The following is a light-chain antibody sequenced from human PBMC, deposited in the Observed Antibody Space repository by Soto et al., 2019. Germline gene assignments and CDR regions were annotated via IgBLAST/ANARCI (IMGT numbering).Light chain of an antibody. Sequence: QSALTQPASVSGSPGQSITISCTGTSRDVGGYNYVSWYQQHPSKAPKVIIFEVSNRPSGVSTRFSGSKSGNTASLTISGLQADDEGDYYCSSYRSVGSLVFGTGTKLTVL. J-gene: IGLJ1*01. V-gene: IGLV2-14*01. CDR1: SRDVGGYNY. CDR2: EVS. CDR3: SSYRSVGSLV.